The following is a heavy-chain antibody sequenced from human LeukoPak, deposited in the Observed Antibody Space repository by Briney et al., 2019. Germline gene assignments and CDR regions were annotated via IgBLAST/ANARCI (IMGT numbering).Heavy chain of an antibody. V-gene: IGHV3-48*04. CDR1: GFTFSSYS. D-gene: IGHD3-10*01. Sequence: PGGSLRLSCAASGFTFSSYSMNWVRQAPGKGLEWVSYISSSSSTIYYADSVKGRFTISRDNAKNSLYLQMNSLRAEDTAVYYCARAVYGSGSFHFDYWGQGTLVTVSS. CDR2: ISSSSSTI. CDR3: ARAVYGSGSFHFDY. J-gene: IGHJ4*02.